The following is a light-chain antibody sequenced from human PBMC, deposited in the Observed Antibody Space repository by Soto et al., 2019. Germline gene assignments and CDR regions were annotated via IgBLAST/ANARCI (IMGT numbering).Light chain of an antibody. V-gene: IGKV3-11*01. Sequence: EIVLTQSPATLSLSPGERATLSCRASQSVSNYLAWYQQKPGQAPRLLIYDASNRATGIPARFSGSGSGTGFILPISTLEPEDFAVYYCQQHSNRRFFGGGNKVEIK. CDR3: QQHSNRRF. CDR2: DAS. CDR1: QSVSNY. J-gene: IGKJ4*01.